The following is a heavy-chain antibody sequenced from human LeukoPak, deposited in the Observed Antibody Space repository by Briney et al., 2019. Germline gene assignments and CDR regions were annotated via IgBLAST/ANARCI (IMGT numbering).Heavy chain of an antibody. D-gene: IGHD3-22*01. CDR2: ISGSGGST. V-gene: IGHV3-23*01. CDR3: GRFHYDTSGYLLPFDY. Sequence: GGSLRLSCAASGFTFSSYAMSWVRQAPGKGLEWVSAISGSGGSTYYADSVKGRFTISRDNAQNSLHLQMNSLRAEDTAVYFCGRFHYDTSGYLLPFDYWGQGTPVTVSS. CDR1: GFTFSSYA. J-gene: IGHJ4*02.